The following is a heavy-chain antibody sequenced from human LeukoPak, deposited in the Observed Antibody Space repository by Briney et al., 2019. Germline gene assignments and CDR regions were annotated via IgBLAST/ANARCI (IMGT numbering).Heavy chain of an antibody. CDR3: ARLQLNPVELWLDP. J-gene: IGHJ5*02. Sequence: SETLSLTCTVSGGSVSDYFWSWFRQTRGTGLEWIGSFYYTDKTSYNPSFKSRASLLMDTSRNELSLSLRSVTAADTAIYYCARLQLNPVELWLDPWGLGTQVIVSS. CDR2: FYYTDKT. D-gene: IGHD1-7*01. V-gene: IGHV4-59*02. CDR1: GGSVSDYF.